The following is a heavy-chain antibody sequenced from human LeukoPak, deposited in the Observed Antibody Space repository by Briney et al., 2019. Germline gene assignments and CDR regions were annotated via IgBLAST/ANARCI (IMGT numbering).Heavy chain of an antibody. J-gene: IGHJ4*02. CDR1: GFTFSSYG. V-gene: IGHV3-30*18. D-gene: IGHD3-16*01. Sequence: GRSLRLSCAASGFTFSSYGMHWVRQAPGKGLEWVAVISYDGSNKYYADSVKGRFTISRDNSKNTLYLQMNSLRAEVTAVYYCAKENHYEGFDYWGQGTLVTVSS. CDR2: ISYDGSNK. CDR3: AKENHYEGFDY.